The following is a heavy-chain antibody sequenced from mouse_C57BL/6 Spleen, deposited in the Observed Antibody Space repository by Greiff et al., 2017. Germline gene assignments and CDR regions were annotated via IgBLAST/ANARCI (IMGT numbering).Heavy chain of an antibody. V-gene: IGHV1-15*01. CDR1: GYTFTDYE. CDR3: TRYYSNYEGYYYAMDY. J-gene: IGHJ4*01. Sequence: VKLMESGAELVRPGASVTLSCKASGYTFTDYEMHWVKQTPVHGLEWIGAIDPETGGTAYNQKFKGKAILTADKSSSTAYMELRSLTSEDSAVYYCTRYYSNYEGYYYAMDYWGQGTSVTVSS. CDR2: IDPETGGT. D-gene: IGHD2-5*01.